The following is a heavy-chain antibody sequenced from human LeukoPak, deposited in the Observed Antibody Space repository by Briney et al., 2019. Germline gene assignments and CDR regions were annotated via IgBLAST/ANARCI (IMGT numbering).Heavy chain of an antibody. CDR2: IYYSGST. Sequence: SETLSLTCTVSGGSICSYYWSWIRQPPGKGLEWIGYIYYSGSTNYNPSLKSRVTISVDTSKNQFSLKLSPVTAADTAVYYCARSYYYGSGSGPLFDYWGQGTLVTVSS. CDR1: GGSICSYY. D-gene: IGHD3-10*01. J-gene: IGHJ4*02. CDR3: ARSYYYGSGSGPLFDY. V-gene: IGHV4-59*01.